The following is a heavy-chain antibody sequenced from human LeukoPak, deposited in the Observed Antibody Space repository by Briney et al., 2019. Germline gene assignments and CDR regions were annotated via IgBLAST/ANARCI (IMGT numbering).Heavy chain of an antibody. Sequence: PGGSLRLSCAASGFTFRNYWMHWVRQVPGKGLVWVSHLNGDGSSITYADSVKGRFTISRDNSKNSLYLQMNSLRTEDTALYYCAKDWGAYYDSSGFYSGDFDYWGQGTLVTVSS. CDR1: GFTFRNYW. D-gene: IGHD3-22*01. J-gene: IGHJ4*02. CDR3: AKDWGAYYDSSGFYSGDFDY. CDR2: LNGDGSSI. V-gene: IGHV3-74*01.